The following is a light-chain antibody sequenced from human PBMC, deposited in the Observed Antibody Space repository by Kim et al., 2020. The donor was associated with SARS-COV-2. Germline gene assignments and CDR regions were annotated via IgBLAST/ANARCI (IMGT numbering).Light chain of an antibody. CDR2: DAS. CDR3: QQRSDWST. CDR1: QSISTY. J-gene: IGKJ2*01. Sequence: LSLSPGDRATLSCRASQSISTYLGWYQQKPGQAPRLLIYDASNRATGIPARFSGSGSGTDFTLTISSLEPEDFAIYYCQQRSDWSTFGQGTKLEI. V-gene: IGKV3-11*01.